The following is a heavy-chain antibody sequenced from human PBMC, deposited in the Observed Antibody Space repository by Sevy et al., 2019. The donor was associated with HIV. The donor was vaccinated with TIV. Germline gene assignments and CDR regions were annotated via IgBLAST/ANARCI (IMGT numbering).Heavy chain of an antibody. D-gene: IGHD1-1*01. Sequence: GGSLRLSCAASGFTFFNAWMNWVRQAPGKGLEWVGRIKSQIDGATTDYAAPVSGRFTISRDDSRDTLYLQMNSLKAEDTAVYYCTTDSPWLVSNCDAFDVWGQGTLVTDSS. CDR3: TTDSPWLVSNCDAFDV. CDR2: IKSQIDGATT. CDR1: GFTFFNAW. V-gene: IGHV3-15*07. J-gene: IGHJ3*01.